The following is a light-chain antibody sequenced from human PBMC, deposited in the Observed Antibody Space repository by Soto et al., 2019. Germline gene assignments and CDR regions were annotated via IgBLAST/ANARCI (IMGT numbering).Light chain of an antibody. V-gene: IGKV3-11*01. CDR2: DAS. CDR1: IGVNST. CDR3: QQRSNWPPIT. Sequence: EIVITQSLATLPLPPAQRATLSSRAIIGVNSTRAWYQQKPVQAPRLLIYDASNRATGIPARFSGSGSGTDLTLTISGLEPEDFAVYYCQQRSNWPPITFGGGTKVDIK. J-gene: IGKJ4*01.